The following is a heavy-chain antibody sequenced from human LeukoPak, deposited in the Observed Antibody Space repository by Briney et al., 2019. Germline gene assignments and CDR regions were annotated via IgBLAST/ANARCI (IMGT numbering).Heavy chain of an antibody. Sequence: SETLSLTCTVSGGSISSGGYYWSWIRQPPGKGLEWIGYIYHSGSTYYNPSLKSRVTISVDRSKNQFSLKLSSVTAADTAVYYCASTRVYEDYYYGMDVWGQGTTVTVSS. J-gene: IGHJ6*02. CDR1: GGSISSGGYY. CDR3: ASTRVYEDYYYGMDV. CDR2: IYHSGST. D-gene: IGHD2/OR15-2a*01. V-gene: IGHV4-30-2*01.